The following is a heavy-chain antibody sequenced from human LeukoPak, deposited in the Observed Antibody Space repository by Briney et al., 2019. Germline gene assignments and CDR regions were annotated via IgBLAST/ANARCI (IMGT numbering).Heavy chain of an antibody. CDR1: GFTFSSYA. V-gene: IGHV3-66*01. CDR3: ARVMGRLIWTWYFDP. D-gene: IGHD1-1*01. J-gene: IGHJ2*01. Sequence: GGSLRLSCAASGFTFSSYAMSWVRQAPGKGLEWVSVIYDGGFTYYADSVKGRFTISRDNSKNTLYLQMSSLRAEDTAVYYCARVMGRLIWTWYFDPWGRGTLVTVSS. CDR2: IYDGGFT.